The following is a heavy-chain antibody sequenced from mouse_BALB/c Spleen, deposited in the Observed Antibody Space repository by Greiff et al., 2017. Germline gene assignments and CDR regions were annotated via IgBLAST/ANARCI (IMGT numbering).Heavy chain of an antibody. J-gene: IGHJ2*01. CDR1: GYSFTGYY. CDR2: ISCYNGAT. Sequence: LVKTGASVKISCKASGYSFTGYYMHWVKQSHGKSLEWIGYISCYNGATSYNQKFKGKATFTVDTSSSTAYMQFNSLTSEDSAVYYCARGVLRSSTGTEYYFDDWGQGTTLTVSS. CDR3: ARGVLRSSTGTEYYFDD. D-gene: IGHD4-1*02. V-gene: IGHV1S34*01.